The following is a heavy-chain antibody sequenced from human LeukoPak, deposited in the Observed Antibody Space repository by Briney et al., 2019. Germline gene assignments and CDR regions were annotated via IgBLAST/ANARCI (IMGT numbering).Heavy chain of an antibody. CDR2: IYYSGST. D-gene: IGHD3-22*01. CDR1: GGSISSSSYY. CDR3: ARDFMGYYYDSSGYSRDNWFDP. V-gene: IGHV4-39*07. Sequence: SETLSLTCTVSGGSISSSSYYWGWIRQPPGKGLEWIGSIYYSGSTYYNPSLKSRVTISVDTSKNQFSLKLSSVTAADTAVYYCARDFMGYYYDSSGYSRDNWFDPWGQGTLVTVSS. J-gene: IGHJ5*02.